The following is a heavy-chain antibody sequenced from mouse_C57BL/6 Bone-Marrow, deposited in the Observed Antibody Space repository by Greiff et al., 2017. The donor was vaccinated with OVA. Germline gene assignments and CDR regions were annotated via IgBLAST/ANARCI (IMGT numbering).Heavy chain of an antibody. J-gene: IGHJ3*01. D-gene: IGHD2-12*01. V-gene: IGHV6-3*01. CDR3: TAYYSGAY. Sequence: EVKVVESGGGLVQPGGSMKLSCVASGFTFSNYWMNWVRQSPEQGLEWVAQIRLKSDNYATHYAESVKGRFTISRDDSKSSVYLQMDNLRAEDTGIYYCTAYYSGAYWGQGTLVTVSA. CDR2: IRLKSDNYAT. CDR1: GFTFSNYW.